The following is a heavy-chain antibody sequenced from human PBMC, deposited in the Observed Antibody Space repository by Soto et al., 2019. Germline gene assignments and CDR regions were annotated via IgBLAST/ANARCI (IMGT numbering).Heavy chain of an antibody. CDR2: ISSGGTT. Sequence: WGSLRLSCAASGFSFNDYAMTWVRQAPERGLESGSLISSGGTTYYGDAVKGRFTMSRDNSKNTVYLQMNSLRADDTAVYYCARDDYDREDALDIWGPGTMVTVS. CDR1: GFSFNDYA. D-gene: IGHD3-22*01. J-gene: IGHJ3*02. CDR3: ARDDYDREDALDI. V-gene: IGHV3-23*01.